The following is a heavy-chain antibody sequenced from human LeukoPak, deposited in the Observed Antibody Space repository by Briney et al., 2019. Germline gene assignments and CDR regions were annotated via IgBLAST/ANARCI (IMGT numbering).Heavy chain of an antibody. CDR2: IYTSGST. CDR1: GGSISSYY. D-gene: IGHD1-14*01. J-gene: IGHJ5*02. Sequence: SETLSLTCTVSGGSISSYYWSWIRQPAGKGLEWIGRIYTSGSTNYNPSLKSRVTMSLDTSKNQFSLKLSSVTAADTAVYYCAGTEPPTGNYNWFDPWGQGTLVTVSS. CDR3: AGTEPPTGNYNWFDP. V-gene: IGHV4-4*07.